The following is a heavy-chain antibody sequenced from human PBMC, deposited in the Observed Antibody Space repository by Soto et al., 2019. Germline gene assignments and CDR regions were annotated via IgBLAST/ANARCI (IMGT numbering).Heavy chain of an antibody. V-gene: IGHV4-4*02. J-gene: IGHJ4*02. CDR2: IYHSGST. CDR3: ALSPVLGTLDY. Sequence: SETLSLTCAVSGGSISSSNWCSWVRQPPGKGLEWIGEIYHSGSTNYNPSLKSRVTISVDKSKNQFSLKLSSVTAADTAVYYCALSPVLGTLDYWGQGTLVTVSS. CDR1: GGSISSSNW. D-gene: IGHD3-16*01.